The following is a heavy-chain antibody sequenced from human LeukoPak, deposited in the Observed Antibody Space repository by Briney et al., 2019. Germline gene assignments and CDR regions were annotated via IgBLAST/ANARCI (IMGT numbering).Heavy chain of an antibody. Sequence: ASVKVSCKASGYTFTSYGISWVRQAPGQGLEWMGWISAYNGNTNYAQKLQGRVTMTTDTSTSTAYMELRSLRSDDTAVYYCARVGYSSGWSKNYYYYYMDVWGKGTTVTVSS. V-gene: IGHV1-18*01. CDR1: GYTFTSYG. D-gene: IGHD6-19*01. J-gene: IGHJ6*03. CDR3: ARVGYSSGWSKNYYYYYMDV. CDR2: ISAYNGNT.